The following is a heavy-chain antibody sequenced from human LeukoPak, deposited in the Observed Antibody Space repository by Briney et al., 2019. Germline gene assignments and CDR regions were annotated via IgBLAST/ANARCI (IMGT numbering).Heavy chain of an antibody. D-gene: IGHD2-2*01. CDR1: GGSISSGDYY. J-gene: IGHJ6*02. CDR3: ARAAEYQLHYKVHYAMDV. Sequence: SETLSLTCTVSGGSISSGDYYWSWIRQPPVKGLEWIGYIYYSGSTYYNPSLKSRVTISVDTSKNQFSLKLSSVTAADTAVYYCARAAEYQLHYKVHYAMDVWGQGTTVTVSS. V-gene: IGHV4-30-4*01. CDR2: IYYSGST.